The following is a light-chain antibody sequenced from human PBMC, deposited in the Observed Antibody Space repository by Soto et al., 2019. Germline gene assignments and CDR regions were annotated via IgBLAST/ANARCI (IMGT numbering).Light chain of an antibody. CDR1: QGINNY. CDR2: SAS. Sequence: DTQMTQSPTSLSASVGDSVSMTCRASQGINNYLAWYQQKPGKVPVLLIYSASTLKAGIPSRFSGSGAGTDFTLTISSLQPEDFATYYCQKYDSAPRTFGQGTKVDIK. J-gene: IGKJ1*01. V-gene: IGKV1-27*01. CDR3: QKYDSAPRT.